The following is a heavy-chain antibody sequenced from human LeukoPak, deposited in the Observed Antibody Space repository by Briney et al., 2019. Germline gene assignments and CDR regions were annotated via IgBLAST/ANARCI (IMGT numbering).Heavy chain of an antibody. CDR3: ARASPHYYGSGSYLIFFDH. J-gene: IGHJ4*02. V-gene: IGHV4-59*01. CDR1: GGSISSYY. D-gene: IGHD3-10*01. CDR2: IYYSGST. Sequence: SETLSLTCTVSGGSISSYYWSWIRQPPGKGLEWIGYIYYSGSTNYNPSLKSRVTISVDTSKNQFSLKLSSVTAADTAVYYCARASPHYYGSGSYLIFFDHWGQGTLVTVSS.